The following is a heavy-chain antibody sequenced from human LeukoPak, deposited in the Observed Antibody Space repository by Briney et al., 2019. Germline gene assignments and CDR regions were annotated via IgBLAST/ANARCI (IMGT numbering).Heavy chain of an antibody. CDR3: AREDYYDSSGYYETIDY. D-gene: IGHD3-22*01. J-gene: IGHJ4*02. CDR1: GFTFSSYE. CDR2: ISSSSSYI. Sequence: GGSLRLSCAASGFTFSSYEMNWVRQAPGKGLEWVSSISSSSSYIYYADSVKGRFTISRDNAKNSLCLQMNSLRAEDTAVYYCAREDYYDSSGYYETIDYWGQGTLVTVSS. V-gene: IGHV3-21*01.